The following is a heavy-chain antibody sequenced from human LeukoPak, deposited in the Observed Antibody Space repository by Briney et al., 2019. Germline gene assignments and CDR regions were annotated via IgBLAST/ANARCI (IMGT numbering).Heavy chain of an antibody. D-gene: IGHD4-17*01. CDR2: MNPNSGNT. J-gene: IGHJ5*02. CDR1: GYTFTSYD. CDR3: ERGDYGDYVVNWFDP. Sequence: ASVKVSCKASGYTFTSYDINWVRQATGQGLELMGWMNPNSGNTGYAQKFQGRVTMTRNTSISTAYMELSSLRSEDTAVYYCERGDYGDYVVNWFDPWGQGTLVTVSS. V-gene: IGHV1-8*01.